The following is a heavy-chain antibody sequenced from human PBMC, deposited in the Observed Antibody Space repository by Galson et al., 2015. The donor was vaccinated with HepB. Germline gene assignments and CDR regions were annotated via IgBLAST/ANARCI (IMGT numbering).Heavy chain of an antibody. D-gene: IGHD2-15*01. V-gene: IGHV1-3*01. CDR3: VPLGYCSGGSCYHPFDY. J-gene: IGHJ4*02. Sequence: SVKVSCKASGYTFTSYAMHWVRQAPGQRLEWMGWINAGNGNTKYSQKFQGRVTITRDTSASTAYMELSSLRSEDTAVYYCVPLGYCSGGSCYHPFDYWGQGTLVTVSS. CDR2: INAGNGNT. CDR1: GYTFTSYA.